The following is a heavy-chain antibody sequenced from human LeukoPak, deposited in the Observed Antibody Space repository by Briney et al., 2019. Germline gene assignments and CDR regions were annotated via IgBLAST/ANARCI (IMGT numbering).Heavy chain of an antibody. CDR1: GFTFSSYW. J-gene: IGHJ4*02. CDR2: IRGGDSST. Sequence: PGGSLRLSCAASGFTFSSYWMSWVRQAPGKGLEWVSAIRGGDSSTYYADSVKGRFTISRDNSKNTLYLQINSLRAEDTATYYCAKVRGYSYANEYHFDYWGQGTLVTVSS. CDR3: AKVRGYSYANEYHFDY. V-gene: IGHV3-23*01. D-gene: IGHD5-18*01.